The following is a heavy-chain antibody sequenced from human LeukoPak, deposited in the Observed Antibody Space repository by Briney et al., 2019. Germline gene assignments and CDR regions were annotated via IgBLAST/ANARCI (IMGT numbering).Heavy chain of an antibody. D-gene: IGHD3-10*01. CDR1: GFTFDDYA. V-gene: IGHV3-43D*03. J-gene: IGHJ4*02. Sequence: PAGGSLRLSCAASGFTFDDYAMHWVRQAPGKGLEWVSLISWVGGSTYYADSVKGRFTISRDNSKNSLYLQMNSLRAEDTALYYCAKDTTTRVWFGESYFDYWGQGTLVTVSS. CDR3: AKDTTTRVWFGESYFDY. CDR2: ISWVGGST.